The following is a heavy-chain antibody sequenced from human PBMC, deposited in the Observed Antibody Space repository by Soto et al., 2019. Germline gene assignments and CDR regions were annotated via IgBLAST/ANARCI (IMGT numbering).Heavy chain of an antibody. CDR3: ARDKRSGWYRGNWFDP. J-gene: IGHJ5*02. Sequence: SETLSLTCTVSGGSISSYGWSWIRQPPGKGLEWIGYIYYSGSTNYNPSPKSRVTISVDTSKNQFSLKLSSVTAADTAVYYCARDKRSGWYRGNWFDPWGQGTLVTVSS. CDR2: IYYSGST. D-gene: IGHD6-19*01. V-gene: IGHV4-59*01. CDR1: GGSISSYG.